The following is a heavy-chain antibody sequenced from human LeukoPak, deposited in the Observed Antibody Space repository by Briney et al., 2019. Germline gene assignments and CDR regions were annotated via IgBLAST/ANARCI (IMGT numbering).Heavy chain of an antibody. CDR1: GFTFSSYE. V-gene: IGHV3-48*03. J-gene: IGHJ3*02. Sequence: GGSLRLSCAASGFTFSSYEMNWVRQAPGKGLEWVSYISSSGSTIYYADSVEGRFTISRDNAKNSLYLQMNSLRAEDTAVYYCARLRGIAAAADAFDIWGQGTMVTVSS. CDR3: ARLRGIAAAADAFDI. CDR2: ISSSGSTI. D-gene: IGHD6-13*01.